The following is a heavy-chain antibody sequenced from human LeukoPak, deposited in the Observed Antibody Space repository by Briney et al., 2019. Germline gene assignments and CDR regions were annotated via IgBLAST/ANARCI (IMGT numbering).Heavy chain of an antibody. CDR3: ARDITLTRGGRSDY. CDR1: GFTFCNYW. CDR2: INSDGKTT. Sequence: PGGSLRLSCAASGFTFCNYWMYWVRQAPAKGLVWVSRINSDGKTTNYADSVKGRFTVSRDNAKNTLYLQMNSLRAEDTAVYYCARDITLTRGGRSDYWGQGTLVTVSA. V-gene: IGHV3-74*01. J-gene: IGHJ4*02. D-gene: IGHD3-10*01.